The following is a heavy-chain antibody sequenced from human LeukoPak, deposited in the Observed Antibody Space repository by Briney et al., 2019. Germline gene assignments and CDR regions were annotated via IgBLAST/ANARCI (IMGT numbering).Heavy chain of an antibody. CDR2: INHSGST. V-gene: IGHV4-34*01. D-gene: IGHD6-13*01. J-gene: IGHJ6*02. CDR3: ARVGSSWYHYARYYGMDV. CDR1: GGSFSGYY. Sequence: SETLSLTCAVYGGSFSGYYWSWIRQPPGKGLEWIGEINHSGSTNYNPSLKSRVTISVDTSKNQFSLKLSSVTAADTAVYYCARVGSSWYHYARYYGMDVWGQGTTVTVSS.